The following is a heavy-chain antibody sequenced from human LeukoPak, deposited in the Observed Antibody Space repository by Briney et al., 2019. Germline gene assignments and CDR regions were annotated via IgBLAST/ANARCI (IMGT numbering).Heavy chain of an antibody. CDR3: ARLTRTTAAGSIPFDY. Sequence: SETLSPTCTVSGGSISNNSDYWGWIRQPPGKGLEWIGSIYYSASTFYNPSLKSRVTISVDTSKNQFSLRLSSVTAADTAVYYCARLTRTTAAGSIPFDYWGQGTLVIVSS. J-gene: IGHJ4*02. D-gene: IGHD6-13*01. CDR1: GGSISNNSDY. V-gene: IGHV4-39*01. CDR2: IYYSAST.